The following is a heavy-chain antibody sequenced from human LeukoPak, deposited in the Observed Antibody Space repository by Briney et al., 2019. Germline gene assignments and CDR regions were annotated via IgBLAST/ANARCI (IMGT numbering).Heavy chain of an antibody. D-gene: IGHD4-23*01. J-gene: IGHJ4*02. V-gene: IGHV1-2*02. CDR3: ARPDGDTGGNYGC. CDR2: INPNSGDT. Sequence: TSVKVSWKASGYTFNGHYMHWVRQAPGRGPEWMGWINPNSGDTNYAQKFQGRVTMTRDTSISTAYMELSRLRSDDTAVYYCARPDGDTGGNYGCWGQGTLVTVSS. CDR1: GYTFNGHY.